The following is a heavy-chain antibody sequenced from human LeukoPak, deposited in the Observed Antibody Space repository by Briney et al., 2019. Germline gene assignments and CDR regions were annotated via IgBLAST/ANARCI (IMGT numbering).Heavy chain of an antibody. CDR2: IYYSGST. J-gene: IGHJ5*02. V-gene: IGHV4-30-4*01. CDR1: GGSISSGDYY. CDR3: AREGESLVVAASRFDP. Sequence: PSQTLSLTCTVSGGSISSGDYYWSWIRQPPGKGLEWIGYIYYSGSTYYNPSLKSRVTISVDTSKNQFSLKLSSVTAADTAVYYCAREGESLVVAASRFDPWGQGTLVTVSS. D-gene: IGHD2-15*01.